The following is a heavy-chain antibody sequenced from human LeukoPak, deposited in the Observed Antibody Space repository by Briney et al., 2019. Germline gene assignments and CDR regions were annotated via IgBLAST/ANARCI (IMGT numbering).Heavy chain of an antibody. CDR3: ASSITMVRELYYMDA. D-gene: IGHD3-10*01. V-gene: IGHV1-69*02. CDR1: GGTFSSYT. J-gene: IGHJ6*03. CDR2: IIPILGIA. Sequence: VASVKVSCKASGGTFSSYTISWVRQAPGQGLEWMGRIIPILGIANYAQKFQGRVTITADKSTSTAYMELSSLRSEDTAVYYCASSITMVRELYYMDAWGKGTTVTVSS.